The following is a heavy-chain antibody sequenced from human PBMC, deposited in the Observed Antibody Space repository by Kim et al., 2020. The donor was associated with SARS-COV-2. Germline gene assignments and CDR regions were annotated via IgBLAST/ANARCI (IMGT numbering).Heavy chain of an antibody. Sequence: GGSLRLSCAASGFTFNNAWMRWVRQAPGKGLEWLGHIKSTNDGYSTDYAAPMNARITITMYDSKNTLYLRMNGLKTEDTAVDYCNTDFSGGDLNYWGQGTLVTVSS. V-gene: IGHV3-15*01. D-gene: IGHD2-21*02. CDR3: NTDFSGGDLNY. CDR2: IKSTNDGYST. CDR1: GFTFNNAW. J-gene: IGHJ4*02.